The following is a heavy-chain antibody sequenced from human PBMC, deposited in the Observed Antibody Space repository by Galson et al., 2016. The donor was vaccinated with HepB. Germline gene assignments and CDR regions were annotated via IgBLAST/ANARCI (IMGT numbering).Heavy chain of an antibody. CDR3: AHRGMNTIFGVVYASGWFDP. J-gene: IGHJ5*02. CDR2: IYWDDDK. D-gene: IGHD3-3*01. Sequence: PALVKPTQTLTLTCTFSGFSLSTSGEGVGWIRQSPGKAPECLAFIYWDDDKRYNTSLESRLTITKDTSKNQVVLKMTNLDPVDTATYYCAHRGMNTIFGVVYASGWFDPRGQGTLLTVSS. V-gene: IGHV2-5*02. CDR1: GFSLSTSGEG.